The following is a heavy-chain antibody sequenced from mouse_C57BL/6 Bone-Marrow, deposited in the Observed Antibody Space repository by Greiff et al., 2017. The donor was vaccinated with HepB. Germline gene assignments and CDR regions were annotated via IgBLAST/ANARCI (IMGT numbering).Heavy chain of an antibody. CDR2: ISNGGGST. CDR3: ARPLDGYYGMDY. CDR1: GFTFSDYY. J-gene: IGHJ4*01. D-gene: IGHD2-3*01. Sequence: EVQRVESGGGLVQPGGSLKLSCAASGFTFSDYYMYWVRQTPEKRLEWVAYISNGGGSTYYPDTVKGRFTISRDNAKNTLYLQMSRLKSEDTAMYYCARPLDGYYGMDYWGQGTSVTVSS. V-gene: IGHV5-12*01.